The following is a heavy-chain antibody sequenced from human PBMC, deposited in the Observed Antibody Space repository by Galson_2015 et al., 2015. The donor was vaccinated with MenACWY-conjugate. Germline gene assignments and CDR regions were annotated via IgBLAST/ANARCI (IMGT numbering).Heavy chain of an antibody. V-gene: IGHV3-23*01. CDR2: ISGSGGDT. D-gene: IGHD4-17*01. J-gene: IGHJ4*02. Sequence: SLRLSCAASGFTITNYAMNWVRQTPGKGLEWVSTISGSGGDTYYADSVKGRFTISRDKSKNTLILQMNTLRAEDTAVYYCAKDVNYGDFGDFDYWGQGTLVTVSS. CDR1: GFTITNYA. CDR3: AKDVNYGDFGDFDY.